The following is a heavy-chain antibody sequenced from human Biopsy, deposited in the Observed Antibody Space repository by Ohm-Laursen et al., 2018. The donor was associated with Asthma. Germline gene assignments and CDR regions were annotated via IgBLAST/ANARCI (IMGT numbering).Heavy chain of an antibody. D-gene: IGHD1-20*01. Sequence: SQTLSLTWSVSGGSMSSSSYYWGWIRQPPGKGLEWIGYIYYIGSTYYNPSLKSRVAISLDTSKNQFSLKLSSVTAADTAVYFCARAAITGIRGWFDPWGQGTQVTVSS. V-gene: IGHV4-31*02. CDR1: GGSMSSSSYY. J-gene: IGHJ5*02. CDR3: ARAAITGIRGWFDP. CDR2: IYYIGST.